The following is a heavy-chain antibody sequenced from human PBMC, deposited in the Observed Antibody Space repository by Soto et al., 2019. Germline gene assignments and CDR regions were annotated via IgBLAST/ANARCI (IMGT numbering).Heavy chain of an antibody. D-gene: IGHD6-19*01. V-gene: IGHV4-59*01. Sequence: QVQLRESGPRLVKPSETLSLTCTVSGVSFTNNYWSWIRQPPGKRLEWIGYIYYSGSTSYNPSLKSRVTISVDTSKNQFSLKLSSVTAADPAVYYCERGGWSNDHWGQGTLVTVSS. J-gene: IGHJ4*02. CDR1: GVSFTNNY. CDR2: IYYSGST. CDR3: ERGGWSNDH.